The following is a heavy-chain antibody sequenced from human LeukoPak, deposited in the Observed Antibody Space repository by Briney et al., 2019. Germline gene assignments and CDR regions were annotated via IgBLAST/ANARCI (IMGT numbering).Heavy chain of an antibody. V-gene: IGHV3-23*01. CDR3: VRDGVGAPPFDY. Sequence: GSLSLSCAASGFTFSSSAMSWVRQAPGKGLEWVSVISNNGGYTYYADSVQGRFTISRDNSKSTLFLQMNSLRAEDTAVYYCVRDGVGAPPFDYWGQGALVTVSS. J-gene: IGHJ4*02. D-gene: IGHD1-26*01. CDR1: GFTFSSSA. CDR2: ISNNGGYT.